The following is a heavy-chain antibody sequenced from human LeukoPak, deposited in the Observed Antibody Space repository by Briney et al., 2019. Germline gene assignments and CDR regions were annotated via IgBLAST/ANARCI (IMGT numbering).Heavy chain of an antibody. Sequence: SETLSLTCAVYGGSFSGYYWSWIRQPPGKGLEWIGEINHSGSTNYNPSLKSRVTISVDTSKNQFSLKLSSVTAEDTAVYYCAAMVVTVEAFDYWGQGTLVTVSS. V-gene: IGHV4-34*01. CDR2: INHSGST. CDR1: GGSFSGYY. CDR3: AAMVVTVEAFDY. D-gene: IGHD2-21*02. J-gene: IGHJ4*02.